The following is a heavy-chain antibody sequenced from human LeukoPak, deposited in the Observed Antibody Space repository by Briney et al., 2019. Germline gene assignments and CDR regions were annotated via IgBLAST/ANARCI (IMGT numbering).Heavy chain of an antibody. Sequence: GGSLRLSCAASGFPFSAYAMSWVRQAPGKGLEWVSAISASGGSTYYADSVKGRFIISRDNSKNTLYLQMNSLRAEDTAVYYCAKAHGYFRMYYFDYWGQGTLVTVSS. D-gene: IGHD3-22*01. CDR1: GFPFSAYA. J-gene: IGHJ4*02. CDR3: AKAHGYFRMYYFDY. V-gene: IGHV3-23*01. CDR2: ISASGGST.